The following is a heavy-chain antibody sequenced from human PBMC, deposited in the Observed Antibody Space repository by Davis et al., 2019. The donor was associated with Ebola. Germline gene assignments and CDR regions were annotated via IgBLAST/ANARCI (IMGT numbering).Heavy chain of an antibody. CDR1: GYTFTSYG. D-gene: IGHD2-21*02. J-gene: IGHJ4*02. V-gene: IGHV1-8*02. Sequence: AASVKVSCKASGYTFTSYGISWVRQAPGQGLEWIGWMNPNSANTGYGQKFQGRVTMTRNTSISTAYMELSSLTSEDTAVYYCARGYSPKCRGGDCVNDFWGQGTLVTVST. CDR2: MNPNSANT. CDR3: ARGYSPKCRGGDCVNDF.